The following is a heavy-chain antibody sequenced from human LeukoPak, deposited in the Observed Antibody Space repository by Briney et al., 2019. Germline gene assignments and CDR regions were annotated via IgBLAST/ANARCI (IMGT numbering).Heavy chain of an antibody. J-gene: IGHJ5*02. Sequence: ASVKVSCKASGYTFTGYYMHWVRQAPGQGLEWMGWINPNSGGTNYAQKFQGRVTMTRDTSISTAYMELSRLRSDDTAVYYCARPVYDILTGYYGHWFDPWGQGTLVTVSS. CDR1: GYTFTGYY. D-gene: IGHD3-9*01. CDR2: INPNSGGT. CDR3: ARPVYDILTGYYGHWFDP. V-gene: IGHV1-2*02.